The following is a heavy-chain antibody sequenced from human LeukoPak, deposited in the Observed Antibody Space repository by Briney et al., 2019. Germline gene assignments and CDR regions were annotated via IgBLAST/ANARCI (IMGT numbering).Heavy chain of an antibody. J-gene: IGHJ3*02. CDR2: IYYTGSP. D-gene: IGHD3-10*01. Sequence: NPSETLSLTCTVSGAFISSYYLSWIRQPPGKGLEWIGYIYYTGSPNYNPSLRSRVTISVGRSSNQFSLKLNSVTAADTAMYYCARDQNSYGPTGDFNIWGQGTMVTVSS. V-gene: IGHV4-59*13. CDR3: ARDQNSYGPTGDFNI. CDR1: GAFISSYY.